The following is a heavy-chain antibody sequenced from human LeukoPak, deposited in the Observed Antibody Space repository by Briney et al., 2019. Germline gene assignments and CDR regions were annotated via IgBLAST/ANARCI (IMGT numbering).Heavy chain of an antibody. D-gene: IGHD3-10*01. J-gene: IGHJ4*02. CDR1: GGSISSSNW. CDR3: ARSRGMGLWFGELLLPYFDY. V-gene: IGHV4-4*02. Sequence: SETLSLTCAVSGGSISSSNWWSWVRQPPGKGLEWIGEIYHSGSTNYNPSLKSRVTISVDTSKNQFSLKLSSVTAADTAVYYCARSRGMGLWFGELLLPYFDYWGQGTLVTVSS. CDR2: IYHSGST.